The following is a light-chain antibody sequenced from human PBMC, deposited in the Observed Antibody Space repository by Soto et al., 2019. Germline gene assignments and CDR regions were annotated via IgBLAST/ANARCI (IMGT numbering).Light chain of an antibody. J-gene: IGLJ1*01. Sequence: QSVLTQPPSVSAAPGQKVTISCSGSNSNIGNNYVSWYQQLPGTAPKLLIYDNNKRPSGIPDRFSGSRSGTSATLGITGLQTGDEADYYCGAWDGSLNGEVLGTGTKLTVL. CDR3: GAWDGSLNGEV. CDR1: NSNIGNNY. CDR2: DNN. V-gene: IGLV1-51*02.